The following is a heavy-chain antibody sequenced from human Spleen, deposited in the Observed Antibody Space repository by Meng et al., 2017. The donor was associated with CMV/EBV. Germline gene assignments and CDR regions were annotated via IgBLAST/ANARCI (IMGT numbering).Heavy chain of an antibody. J-gene: IGHJ5*02. V-gene: IGHV3-53*01. CDR3: ARVKLAAQYKWFDP. D-gene: IGHD6-19*01. CDR2: IYSGGST. CDR1: GFTVSSNY. Sequence: LSLTCAASGFTVSSNYMTWVRQAPGKGLEWVSLIYSGGSTEYADSVKGRFTISRDTSMNTLYLQMNSLRDEDTAFYYCARVKLAAQYKWFDPWGQGTLVTVSS.